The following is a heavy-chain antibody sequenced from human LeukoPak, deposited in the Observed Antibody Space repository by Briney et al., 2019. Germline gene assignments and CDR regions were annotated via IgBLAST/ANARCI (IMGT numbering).Heavy chain of an antibody. Sequence: SETLSLTCTVSGGSISSGDYYWSWIRQPPGKGLEWIGYIYYSGSTYYNPSLKSRVTISVDTSKNQFSLKLSSVTAADTAVYYCARDSSSWYGFYWGQGTLVTVSS. D-gene: IGHD6-13*01. CDR2: IYYSGST. V-gene: IGHV4-30-4*08. CDR1: GGSISSGDYY. CDR3: ARDSSSWYGFY. J-gene: IGHJ4*02.